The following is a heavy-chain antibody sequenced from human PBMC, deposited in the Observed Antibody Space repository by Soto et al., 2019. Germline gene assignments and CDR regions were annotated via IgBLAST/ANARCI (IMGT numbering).Heavy chain of an antibody. CDR2: IIPILGIA. D-gene: IGHD3-3*01. CDR1: GGTFSSYT. CDR3: ARVLTLERRGYNWFDP. V-gene: IGHV1-69*02. Sequence: GASVKVSCKASGGTFSSYTISWVRQAPGQGLEWMGRIIPILGIANYAQKFQGRVTITADKSTSTAYMELSSLRSEDTAVYYCARVLTLERRGYNWFDPWGQGTLVTVSS. J-gene: IGHJ5*02.